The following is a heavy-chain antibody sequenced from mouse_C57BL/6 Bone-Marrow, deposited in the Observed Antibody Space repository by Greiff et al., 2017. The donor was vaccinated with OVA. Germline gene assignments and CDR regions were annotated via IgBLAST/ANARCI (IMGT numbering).Heavy chain of an antibody. Sequence: QVQLQQPGAELVRPGTSVKLSCKASGYTFTNYWMHWVKQRPGQGLEWIGVIAPSDSYINYNQKFKGRATLTVDTSSSTAYMHLSSLTSENSAVYYCAHYGSRSSRHYWGQGTSLTVSS. CDR3: AHYGSRSSRHY. J-gene: IGHJ2*02. D-gene: IGHD1-1*01. V-gene: IGHV1-59*01. CDR1: GYTFTNYW. CDR2: IAPSDSYI.